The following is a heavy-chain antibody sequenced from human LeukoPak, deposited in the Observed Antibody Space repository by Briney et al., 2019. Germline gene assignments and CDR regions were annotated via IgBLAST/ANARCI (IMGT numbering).Heavy chain of an antibody. D-gene: IGHD3-10*01. V-gene: IGHV3-23*01. Sequence: GGSLRLSCAASGFTFSSYAMSWVRQAPGKGLEWVSAISGSGGSTYYADSVKGRFTISRDNSKNTLYLQMNSLRAEDTAVYYCAKDLSYYGSGSYPNWFDPWGQGTRVTVSS. CDR2: ISGSGGST. J-gene: IGHJ5*02. CDR3: AKDLSYYGSGSYPNWFDP. CDR1: GFTFSSYA.